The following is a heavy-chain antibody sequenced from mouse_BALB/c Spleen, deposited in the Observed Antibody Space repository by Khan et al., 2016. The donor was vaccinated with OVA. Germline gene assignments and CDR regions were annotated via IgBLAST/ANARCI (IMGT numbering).Heavy chain of an antibody. CDR3: ARKDYYDYDPFPY. CDR1: GYSITSEYA. D-gene: IGHD2-4*01. CDR2: INYSGNT. Sequence: QLEESGPGLVKPSQSLSLTCTVTGYSITSEYAWNWIRRFPGNKLEWMGYINYSGNTRFNPSLKSRTSITRDTSKNQFFLQLNSVTTEDTATYYCARKDYYDYDPFPYWGQGTLVTVSA. J-gene: IGHJ3*01. V-gene: IGHV3-2*02.